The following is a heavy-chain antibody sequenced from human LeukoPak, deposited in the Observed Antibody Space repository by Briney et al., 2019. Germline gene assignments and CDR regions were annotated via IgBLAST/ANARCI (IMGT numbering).Heavy chain of an antibody. CDR3: ARDRASWYYYYYGMDV. CDR2: IKQDGSEK. CDR1: GFTFSYYW. J-gene: IGHJ6*02. D-gene: IGHD2-2*01. V-gene: IGHV3-7*01. Sequence: GGSLRLSCAASGFTFSYYWMSWVRQAPGKGLEWVANIKQDGSEKYYVDSVKGRFTTSRDNAKNSLYLQMNSLRAEDTAVYYCARDRASWYYYYYGMDVWGQGTTVTVSS.